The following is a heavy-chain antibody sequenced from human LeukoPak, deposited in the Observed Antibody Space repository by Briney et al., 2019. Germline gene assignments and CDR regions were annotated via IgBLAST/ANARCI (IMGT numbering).Heavy chain of an antibody. CDR2: INPNSGGT. J-gene: IGHJ4*02. Sequence: ASVKVSCKASGYTFTGYYMHWVRQAPGQGLEWMGWINPNSGGTNYAQKFQGRVTMTRDTSISTAYMELSRLRSDDAAVYYCASRSGYDPYYFDYWGQGTLVTVSS. CDR3: ASRSGYDPYYFDY. D-gene: IGHD3-22*01. V-gene: IGHV1-2*02. CDR1: GYTFTGYY.